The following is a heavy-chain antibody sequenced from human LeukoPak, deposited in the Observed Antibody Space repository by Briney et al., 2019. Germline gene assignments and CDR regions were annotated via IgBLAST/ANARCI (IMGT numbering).Heavy chain of an antibody. J-gene: IGHJ5*02. CDR3: ARSPMGSGSANWFDP. Sequence: ASVKVSCKASGGTFSSYAISWVRQAPGQGLEWMGGIIPIFGTANYAQKFQGRVTITADESTSTAYMELSSLRSEGTAVYYCARSPMGSGSANWFDPWGQGTLVTVSS. CDR2: IIPIFGTA. D-gene: IGHD3-10*01. CDR1: GGTFSSYA. V-gene: IGHV1-69*01.